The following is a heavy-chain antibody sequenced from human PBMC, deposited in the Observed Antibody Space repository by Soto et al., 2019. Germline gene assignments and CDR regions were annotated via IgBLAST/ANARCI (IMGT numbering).Heavy chain of an antibody. Sequence: QVQLVESGGGVVQPGRSLRLSCAASGFTFSSHGMHWVRQVPGQGLEWVAVISYDGDNKYYADSVKGRFTISRDNSKNTLILQMNGLRTEDTAVYYCAKDRYVVSDHFEYWGRGTLVTVSS. V-gene: IGHV3-30*18. CDR2: ISYDGDNK. J-gene: IGHJ4*02. D-gene: IGHD3-10*02. CDR1: GFTFSSHG. CDR3: AKDRYVVSDHFEY.